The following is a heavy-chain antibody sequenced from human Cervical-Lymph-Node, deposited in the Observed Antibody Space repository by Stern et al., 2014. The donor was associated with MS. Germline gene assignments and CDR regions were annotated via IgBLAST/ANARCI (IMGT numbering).Heavy chain of an antibody. V-gene: IGHV1-2*06. J-gene: IGHJ3*02. Sequence: MQLVESGAEVKKPGASVKVSCKASGYTFTGYSMHWVRQAPGQGLEWMGRINPNSGGTNYAQKFQGRVTMTRDTSISTAYMELSRLRSDDTAVYYCAGSSTVTPDDAFDIWGQGTMVTVSS. CDR3: AGSSTVTPDDAFDI. D-gene: IGHD4-17*01. CDR1: GYTFTGYS. CDR2: INPNSGGT.